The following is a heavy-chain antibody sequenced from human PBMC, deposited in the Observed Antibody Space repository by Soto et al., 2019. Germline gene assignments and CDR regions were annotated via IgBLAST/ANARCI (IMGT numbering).Heavy chain of an antibody. CDR3: ANHRVRGSNY. V-gene: IGHV3-23*01. Sequence: AGGSLRLSCAASGFTFSSYAMSWVRQAPGKGLEWVSAISGSGGSTYYADSVKGRFTISRDNSKNTLYLQMNSLRAEDTAVYYCANHRVRGSNYWGQGTLVTVSS. CDR2: ISGSGGST. J-gene: IGHJ4*02. CDR1: GFTFSSYA. D-gene: IGHD3-10*01.